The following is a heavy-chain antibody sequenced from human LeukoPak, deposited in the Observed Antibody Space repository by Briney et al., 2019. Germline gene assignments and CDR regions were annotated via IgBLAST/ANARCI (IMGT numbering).Heavy chain of an antibody. CDR1: GFTVSNNY. D-gene: IGHD6-13*01. Sequence: PGGSLRLSCAASGFTVSNNYMSWVRQAPGKGLEWVSIIYSGGSTYYADSVKGRFNISSHNSKNTLYLQMNSLRPEDTAVYYCARGLQQQLGWFDPWGQGTLVTVSS. CDR3: ARGLQQQLGWFDP. J-gene: IGHJ5*02. CDR2: IYSGGST. V-gene: IGHV3-53*04.